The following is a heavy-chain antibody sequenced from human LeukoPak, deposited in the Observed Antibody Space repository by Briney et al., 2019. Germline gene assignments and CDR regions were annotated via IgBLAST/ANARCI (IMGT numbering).Heavy chain of an antibody. D-gene: IGHD6-19*01. CDR3: ARDGYSSGWYLSGYFDY. Sequence: SETLSLTCTVSGGSISSYYWSWIRQPPGKRLEWIGYIYYSGSTNYNPSRKSRVTISVDTSKNQFSLKLSSVTAADTAVYYCARDGYSSGWYLSGYFDYWGQGTLVTVSS. V-gene: IGHV4-59*01. CDR2: IYYSGST. CDR1: GGSISSYY. J-gene: IGHJ4*02.